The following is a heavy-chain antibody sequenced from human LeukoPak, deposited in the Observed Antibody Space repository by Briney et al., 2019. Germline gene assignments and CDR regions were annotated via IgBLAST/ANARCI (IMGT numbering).Heavy chain of an antibody. D-gene: IGHD2-2*01. J-gene: IGHJ4*02. CDR2: INPNSGGT. CDR3: ARDEIVVVPAAPDL. V-gene: IGHV1-2*02. Sequence: VASVKVSCKASGYTFTGYYMHWVRQAPGQGLEWMGWINPNSGGTNYAQKFQGRVTMTRDTSISTAYMELSRLRSDDTAVYYCARDEIVVVPAAPDLWGQGTLVTVSS. CDR1: GYTFTGYY.